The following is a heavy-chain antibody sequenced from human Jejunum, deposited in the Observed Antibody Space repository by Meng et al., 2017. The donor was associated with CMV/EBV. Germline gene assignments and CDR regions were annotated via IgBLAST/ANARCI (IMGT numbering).Heavy chain of an antibody. CDR3: ARKTGDDSYFDY. D-gene: IGHD5-12*01. V-gene: IGHV1-2*02. CDR2: FNPNNGAT. J-gene: IGHJ4*02. Sequence: KASGYTFTGYYMHWVRQAPGQGLEWMGWFNPNNGATSYAQKFQGRVTMTWDTSISTAYMEVNRLTSDDTAVYYCARKTGDDSYFDYWGQGTLVTVSS. CDR1: GYTFTGYY.